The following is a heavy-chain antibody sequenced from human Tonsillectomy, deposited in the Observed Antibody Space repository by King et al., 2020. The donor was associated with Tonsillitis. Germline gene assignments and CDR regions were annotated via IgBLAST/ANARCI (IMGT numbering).Heavy chain of an antibody. CDR3: AKGNYDILTGPYYYYGMDV. V-gene: IGHV3-23*04. CDR1: GFTFNSYA. D-gene: IGHD3-9*01. CDR2: IRNSGGST. J-gene: IGHJ6*02. Sequence: EVQLVESGGGLVQPGGSLRLSCAASGFTFNSYAMSWVRQAPGKGLEWVSGIRNSGGSTYYADSVKGRFTISRDNSKNTLYLQMNSLRAEDTAVFYCAKGNYDILTGPYYYYGMDVWGQGTTVTVSS.